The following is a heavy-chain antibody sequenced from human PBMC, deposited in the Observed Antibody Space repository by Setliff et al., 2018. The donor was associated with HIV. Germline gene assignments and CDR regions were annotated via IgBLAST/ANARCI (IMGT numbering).Heavy chain of an antibody. Sequence: HPGGSLRLSCAASGFTFSSYGMHWVRQAPGKGLEWVAVIWYDGSNKYYADSVKGRFTISRDNSKNTLYLQMNSLRAEDTAVYYCAKDGPQPPYYYYMDVWGKGTTVTVSS. CDR3: AKDGPQPPYYYYMDV. CDR1: GFTFSSYG. V-gene: IGHV3-30*02. CDR2: IWYDGSNK. J-gene: IGHJ6*03.